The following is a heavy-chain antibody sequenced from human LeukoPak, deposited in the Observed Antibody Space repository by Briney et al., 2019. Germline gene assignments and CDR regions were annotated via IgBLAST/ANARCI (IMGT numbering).Heavy chain of an antibody. CDR1: GGSISSSSYY. J-gene: IGHJ4*02. Sequence: PSETLSLTCTVSGGSISSSSYYWGWIRQPPGKGLEWIGSIYYSGSTYYNPSLKSRVTISVDTSKNQFSLKLSSVTAADTAMYYCARRRKNYDILTGYFDYWGQGTLVTVSS. CDR2: IYYSGST. CDR3: ARRRKNYDILTGYFDY. V-gene: IGHV4-39*01. D-gene: IGHD3-9*01.